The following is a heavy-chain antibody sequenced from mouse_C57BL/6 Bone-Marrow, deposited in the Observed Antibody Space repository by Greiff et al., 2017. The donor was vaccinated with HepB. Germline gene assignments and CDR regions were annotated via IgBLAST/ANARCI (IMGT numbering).Heavy chain of an antibody. J-gene: IGHJ1*03. CDR2: IYPRSGNT. V-gene: IGHV1-81*01. CDR1: GYTFTSYG. CDR3: ARGGGYYSNPPYWYFDV. Sequence: QVQLKESGAELARPGASVKLSCKASGYTFTSYGISWVKQRTGQGLEWIGEIYPRSGNTYYNEKFKGKATLTADKSSSTAYMELRSLTSEDSAVYFCARGGGYYSNPPYWYFDVWGTGTTVTVSS. D-gene: IGHD2-5*01.